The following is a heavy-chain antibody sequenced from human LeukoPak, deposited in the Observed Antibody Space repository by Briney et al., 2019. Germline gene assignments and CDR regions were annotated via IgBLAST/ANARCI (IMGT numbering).Heavy chain of an antibody. D-gene: IGHD3-3*01. Sequence: PSETLSLTCTVSGGSISSSSYYWGWIRQPPGKGLEWIGNIYYSGSTYYNPSLKSRVTISVDTSKNQFSLKLSYVTAADTAVYYCAKDPFWSGYLNYYYYYGMDVWGQGTTVTVSS. J-gene: IGHJ6*02. CDR3: AKDPFWSGYLNYYYYYGMDV. CDR1: GGSISSSSYY. CDR2: IYYSGST. V-gene: IGHV4-39*02.